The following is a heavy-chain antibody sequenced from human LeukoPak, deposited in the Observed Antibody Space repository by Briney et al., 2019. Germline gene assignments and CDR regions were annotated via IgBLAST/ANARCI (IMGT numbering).Heavy chain of an antibody. Sequence: GGSLRLSCAASGFTVSSNYMSWVRQAPGKGLEWVSVIYSGGSTYYADSVKGRFTISRHNSKNTLYLQMNSLRAEDTAVYYCARNYYYDSSGYDHDAFDIWGQGTMVTVSS. D-gene: IGHD3-22*01. J-gene: IGHJ3*02. CDR3: ARNYYYDSSGYDHDAFDI. V-gene: IGHV3-53*04. CDR2: IYSGGST. CDR1: GFTVSSNY.